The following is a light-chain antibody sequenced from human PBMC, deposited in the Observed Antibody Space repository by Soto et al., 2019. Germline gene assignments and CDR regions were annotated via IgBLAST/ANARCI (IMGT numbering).Light chain of an antibody. CDR2: KAS. CDR3: LQDYKYPRT. V-gene: IGKV1-5*03. Sequence: DIQMTQSPSSLSGSVGDRVTITCRASQTISSWLAWYQQKPGKAPKLLIYKASTLKSGVPSRFSGSGSGTEFTLTISSLQPEDFATYYCLQDYKYPRTFGQGTKVDIK. CDR1: QTISSW. J-gene: IGKJ1*01.